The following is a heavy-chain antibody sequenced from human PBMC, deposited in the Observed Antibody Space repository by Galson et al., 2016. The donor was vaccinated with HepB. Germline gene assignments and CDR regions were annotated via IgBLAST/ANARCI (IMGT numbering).Heavy chain of an antibody. CDR3: AKVGDTATIDY. CDR2: IRNKARRYST. CDR1: GFSFSDHY. Sequence: SLRLSCAVPGFSFSDHYVDWVRQAPGKGLQWVGRIRNKARRYSTEYAASVRGRFTISRDDSKSSLYLQMNSLKTEDTAMYYCAKVGDTATIDYRGQGILVTVSS. J-gene: IGHJ4*02. D-gene: IGHD5-18*01. V-gene: IGHV3-72*01.